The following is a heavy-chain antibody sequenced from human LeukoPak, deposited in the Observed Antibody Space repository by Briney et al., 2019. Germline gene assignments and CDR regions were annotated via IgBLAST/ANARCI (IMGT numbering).Heavy chain of an antibody. Sequence: ASVKVSCKASGYTFTSYDINWVRQATGQGLEWMGWMNPNSGNTGYAQKFQGRVTITRNTSISTAYMELSSLRSEDTAVYYCAIRGAAVAGTGYYFDYWGQGTLVTVSS. V-gene: IGHV1-8*03. CDR3: AIRGAAVAGTGYYFDY. J-gene: IGHJ4*02. CDR2: MNPNSGNT. CDR1: GYTFTSYD. D-gene: IGHD6-19*01.